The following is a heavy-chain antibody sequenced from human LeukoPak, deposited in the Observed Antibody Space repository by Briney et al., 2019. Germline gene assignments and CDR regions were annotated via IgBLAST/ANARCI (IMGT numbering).Heavy chain of an antibody. CDR2: ISGSGGST. V-gene: IGHV3-23*01. D-gene: IGHD1-26*01. CDR1: GFTFSSYG. CDR3: ARDPYSGAYGDTYYYYMDV. Sequence: GGTLRLSCAASGFTFSSYGMSWVRQAPGKGLEWVSAISGSGGSTYYADSVKGRFTISRDNSKNTLYLQMNSLTAEDTAVYYCARDPYSGAYGDTYYYYMDVWGKGTTVTISS. J-gene: IGHJ6*03.